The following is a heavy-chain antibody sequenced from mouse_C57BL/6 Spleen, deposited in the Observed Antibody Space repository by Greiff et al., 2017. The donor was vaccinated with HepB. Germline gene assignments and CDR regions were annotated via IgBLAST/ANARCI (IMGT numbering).Heavy chain of an antibody. CDR3: ARDGGTTVVGYFDV. CDR2: INYDGSST. V-gene: IGHV5-16*01. Sequence: EVQWVESEGGLVQPGSSMKLSCTASGFTFSDYYMAWVRQVPEKGLEWVANINYDGSSTYYLDSLKSRFIISRDNAKNILYLQMSSLKSEDTATYYCARDGGTTVVGYFDVWGTGTTVTVSS. J-gene: IGHJ1*03. CDR1: GFTFSDYY. D-gene: IGHD1-1*01.